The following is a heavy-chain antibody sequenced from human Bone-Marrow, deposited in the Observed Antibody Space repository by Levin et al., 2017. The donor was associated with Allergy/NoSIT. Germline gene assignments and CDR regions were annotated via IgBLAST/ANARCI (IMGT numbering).Heavy chain of an antibody. J-gene: IGHJ4*02. CDR1: GYSFSSYW. CDR2: IYPHDSDT. V-gene: IGHV5-51*01. Sequence: GESLKISCRASGYSFSSYWIGWVRQMPGKGLEWMGVIYPHDSDTKYSPSFQGQVTISADRSISSAYLQWSSLKASDTAIYYCARHVRYFDWLPHFDLWGQGTLVTVSS. CDR3: ARHVRYFDWLPHFDL. D-gene: IGHD3-9*01.